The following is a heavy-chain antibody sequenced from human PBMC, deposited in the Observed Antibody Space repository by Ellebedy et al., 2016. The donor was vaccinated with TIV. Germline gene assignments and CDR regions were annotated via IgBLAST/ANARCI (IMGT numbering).Heavy chain of an antibody. D-gene: IGHD3-9*01. CDR2: FDPVDGET. J-gene: IGHJ4*02. CDR3: ATSAPYYDILTGYYNRFDY. V-gene: IGHV1-24*01. CDR1: GYTLTELS. Sequence: AASVKVSCKVSGYTLTELSMYWVRQAPGKGLEWMGSFDPVDGETIYTQKFQGRVTMTEDTSTDTAYMELSSLRSEDTAVYYCATSAPYYDILTGYYNRFDYWGQGTLVTVSS.